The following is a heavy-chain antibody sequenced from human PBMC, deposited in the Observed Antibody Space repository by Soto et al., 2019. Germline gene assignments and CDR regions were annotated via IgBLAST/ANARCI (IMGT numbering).Heavy chain of an antibody. Sequence: VQLVESGGGLVQPGRSLRLSCVASGFTFDEYAIHWVRQAPGRGLEWVAGISWNSGSREYADSVKGRFTISRENAKNSLYLQINGLRAEDTAFYYCAKDVRPSLYTSSSFDNWGQGTLVTVSS. CDR3: AKDVRPSLYTSSSFDN. CDR1: GFTFDEYA. V-gene: IGHV3-9*01. CDR2: ISWNSGSR. J-gene: IGHJ5*02. D-gene: IGHD2-8*01.